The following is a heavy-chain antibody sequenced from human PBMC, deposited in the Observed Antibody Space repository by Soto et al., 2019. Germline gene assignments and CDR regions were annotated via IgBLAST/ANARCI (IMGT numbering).Heavy chain of an antibody. Sequence: GGSLRLSCAASGFTFSSYAMSWVRQAPGKGLEWVSAISGSGGSTYYADSVKGRFTISRDNSKNTLYLQMNSLRSKDTAVFYCARDQKDRYDHNSPEYYYFGVDVWGQGTTVTVSS. V-gene: IGHV3-23*01. CDR3: ARDQKDRYDHNSPEYYYFGVDV. J-gene: IGHJ6*02. CDR2: ISGSGGST. CDR1: GFTFSSYA. D-gene: IGHD3-22*01.